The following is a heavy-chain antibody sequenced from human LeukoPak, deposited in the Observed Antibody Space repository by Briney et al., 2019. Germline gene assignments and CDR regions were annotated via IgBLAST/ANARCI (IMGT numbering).Heavy chain of an antibody. CDR1: GGSFSGYY. CDR2: INHSGST. D-gene: IGHD3-10*01. J-gene: IGHJ5*02. Sequence: SETLSLTCAVYGGSFSGYYWSWIRQPPGKGLEWIGEINHSGSTNYNPSLKSRVTISVDTSKNQFSLKLSSVTAADTDVYYCARHEVVVRGVILGPNWFDPWGQGTLVTVSS. CDR3: ARHEVVVRGVILGPNWFDP. V-gene: IGHV4-34*01.